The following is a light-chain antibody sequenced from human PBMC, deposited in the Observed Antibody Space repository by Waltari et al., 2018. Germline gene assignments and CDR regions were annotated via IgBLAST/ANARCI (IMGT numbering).Light chain of an antibody. CDR2: DAS. J-gene: IGKJ1*01. CDR1: QSVSRS. CDR3: QHYVRLPAT. V-gene: IGKV3-20*01. Sequence: EIVLTQSPGTLSLSPGERATLSCRAGQSVSRSLTWYQQKPGQAPRLLIYDASSRATGVPDRFSGSGSGTDFSLTISRLQPEDFAVYYCQHYVRLPATFGQGTKVEIK.